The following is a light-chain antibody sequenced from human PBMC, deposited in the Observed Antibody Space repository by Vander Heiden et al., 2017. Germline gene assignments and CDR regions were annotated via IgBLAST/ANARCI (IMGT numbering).Light chain of an antibody. CDR2: AAS. CDR3: QQSYSTPGT. CDR1: QSISSS. V-gene: IGKV1-39*01. J-gene: IGKJ4*01. Sequence: IQITPTPSSLSTSVGDRVTITCRASQSISSSLNWYQQKPGRAPKLLIYAASSLQRGGASRFSGSGSGTDFTLTISSLQPEDFATYYCQQSYSTPGTFGGGTKVEIK.